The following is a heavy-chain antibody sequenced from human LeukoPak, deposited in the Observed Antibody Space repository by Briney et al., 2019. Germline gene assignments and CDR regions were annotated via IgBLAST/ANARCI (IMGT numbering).Heavy chain of an antibody. V-gene: IGHV4-39*07. D-gene: IGHD3-16*01. Sequence: SETLSLTCTVSGGSISSSSYYWGWIRQPPGKGLEWIGSIYYSGSTYYNPSLKSRVTISVDTSKNQFSLKLSSVTAADTAVYYCARGVCFDYWGQGTLVTVSS. CDR1: GGSISSSSYY. CDR3: ARGVCFDY. J-gene: IGHJ4*02. CDR2: IYYSGST.